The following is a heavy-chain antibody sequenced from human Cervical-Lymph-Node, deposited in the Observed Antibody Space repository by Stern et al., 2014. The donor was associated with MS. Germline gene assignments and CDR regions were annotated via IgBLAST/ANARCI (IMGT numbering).Heavy chain of an antibody. V-gene: IGHV4-39*01. CDR1: GGSINTNNYY. D-gene: IGHD4-17*01. CDR3: ARTGDDFGDYSLSY. J-gene: IGHJ4*02. CDR2: IYSSGST. Sequence: QLVQSGPGLVKPSETLSLTCTVSGGSINTNNYYWGWIRQPPGKGLEWIGNIYSSGSTFYSPSLKSRVTMSVDTSKNQFSPNLTSMTAADTAVYYCARTGDDFGDYSLSYWGQGTLVTVSS.